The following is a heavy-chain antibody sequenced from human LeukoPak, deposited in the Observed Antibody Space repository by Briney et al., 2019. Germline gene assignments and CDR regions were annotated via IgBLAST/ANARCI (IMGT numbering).Heavy chain of an antibody. V-gene: IGHV3-30*04. J-gene: IGHJ5*02. CDR1: GFTFSSYA. CDR2: ISYDGSNK. D-gene: IGHD3-3*01. Sequence: GGSLRLSCAASGFTFSSYAMHWVRQAPGKGLEWVAVISYDGSNKYYADSVKGRFTISRDNSKNTLYLQMNSLRSDDTAVYYCARDPNVLRFLEWHENWFDPWGQGTLVTVSS. CDR3: ARDPNVLRFLEWHENWFDP.